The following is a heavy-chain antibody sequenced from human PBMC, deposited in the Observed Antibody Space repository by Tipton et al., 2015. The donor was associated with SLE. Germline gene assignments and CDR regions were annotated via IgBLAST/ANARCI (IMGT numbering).Heavy chain of an antibody. Sequence: SLRLSCAASGFTFSSYAMSWVRQAPGKGLEWVSVIYSGGSSTYYADSVKGRFTISRDNSKNTLYLQMNSLRAEDTAVYYCAKMGGEFDYWGQGTLVTVSS. CDR1: GFTFSSYA. V-gene: IGHV3-23*03. CDR2: IYSGGSST. CDR3: AKMGGEFDY. J-gene: IGHJ4*02. D-gene: IGHD3-16*01.